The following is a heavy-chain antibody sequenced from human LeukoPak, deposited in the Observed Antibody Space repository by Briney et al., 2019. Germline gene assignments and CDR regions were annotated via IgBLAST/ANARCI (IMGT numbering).Heavy chain of an antibody. D-gene: IGHD3-10*01. CDR1: GFTFSRLI. V-gene: IGHV3-21*01. J-gene: IGHJ4*02. CDR2: IYLSGNFV. CDR3: AREFNVIGNFDY. Sequence: GGPLRLSCSTSGFTFSRLIMRGVGQAPGKGLEWVASIYLSGNFVSYADSVKGRFTISRDNANNSVYLQMSSLTVDDTAVYYCAREFNVIGNFDYWGQGTLVTVSS.